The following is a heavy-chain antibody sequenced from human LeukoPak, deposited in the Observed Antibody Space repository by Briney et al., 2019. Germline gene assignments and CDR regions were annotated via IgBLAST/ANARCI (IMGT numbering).Heavy chain of an antibody. CDR1: VGSLSSGGSC. V-gene: IGHV4-31*03. CDR3: ARVLAEYSSSSYPYHYYYMDV. D-gene: IGHD6-6*01. CDR2: IVFSGGT. J-gene: IGHJ6*03. Sequence: SQALSVTCTVSVGSLSSGGSCWSSIRLHRGRGLELLGYIVFSGGTYYNPSLTSRVTISVDTSKNQFSLKLSSVTAADTDVYYCARVLAEYSSSSYPYHYYYMDVWGKGTTVTVSS.